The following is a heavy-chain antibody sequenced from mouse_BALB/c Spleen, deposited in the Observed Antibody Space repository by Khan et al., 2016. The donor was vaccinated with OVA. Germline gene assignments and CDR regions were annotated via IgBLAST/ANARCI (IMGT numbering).Heavy chain of an antibody. CDR2: MNTYTGEP. CDR3: VRVHGGY. CDR1: GYTFKDYG. V-gene: IGHV9-3-1*01. J-gene: IGHJ2*01. Sequence: QIQLVQSGPELKKPGETVKISCKASGYTFKDYGMNWVKQSPGEGLKWMGWMNTYTGEPTYADDFKGRFAFSLETSASTAYLQINSLKNEDTATYFCVRVHGGYWGQGTTLTVSS.